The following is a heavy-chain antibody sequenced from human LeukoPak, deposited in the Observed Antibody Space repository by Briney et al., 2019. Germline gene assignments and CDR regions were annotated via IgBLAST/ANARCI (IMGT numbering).Heavy chain of an antibody. D-gene: IGHD3-22*01. CDR1: GGTFSSYT. CDR2: IIPILGIA. CDR3: ARALDADYDSSGYYYERVAFDY. V-gene: IGHV1-69*02. Sequence: SVKVSCKASGGTFSSYTISWVRQAPGQGLEWMGRIIPILGIANYAQRFQGRVTITADKSTSTAYMELSSLRSEDTAVYYCARALDADYDSSGYYYERVAFDYWGQGTLVTVSS. J-gene: IGHJ4*02.